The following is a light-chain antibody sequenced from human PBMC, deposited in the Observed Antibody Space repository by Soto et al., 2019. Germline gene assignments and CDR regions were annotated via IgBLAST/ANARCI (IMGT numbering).Light chain of an antibody. CDR2: KAS. V-gene: IGKV1-5*03. CDR1: QSIGNW. CDR3: QQYDTYRT. Sequence: DIQMAQSPSALSASVGDRVTITCRASQSIGNWLAWYQQKPGKAPNLLIYKASSLQSGVPSRFSGSGSGTEFTLTISSLQPDDFATYDCQQYDTYRTFGQGSKVEIK. J-gene: IGKJ1*01.